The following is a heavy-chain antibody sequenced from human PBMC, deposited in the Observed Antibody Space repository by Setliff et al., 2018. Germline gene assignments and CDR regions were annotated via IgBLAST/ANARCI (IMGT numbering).Heavy chain of an antibody. CDR1: GYNFTGYY. D-gene: IGHD6-19*01. Sequence: ASVKVSCKASGYNFTGYYMYWVRQAPGQGLEWMGWINPNSGGTNYAQKFQGRVSMTRDTSISTAFLELNGLRSDDTAFYYCARDLEVAVASGHCFDPWGQGTLVTVSS. CDR3: ARDLEVAVASGHCFDP. J-gene: IGHJ5*02. V-gene: IGHV1-2*02. CDR2: INPNSGGT.